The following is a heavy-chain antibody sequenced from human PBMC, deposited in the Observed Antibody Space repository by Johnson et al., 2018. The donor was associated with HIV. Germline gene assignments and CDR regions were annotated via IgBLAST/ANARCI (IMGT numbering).Heavy chain of an antibody. D-gene: IGHD6-13*01. CDR3: ARDQEAAAGQDDAFDI. Sequence: QVQLVESGGGLVQPGGSLRLSCAASGFTFNSYPMHWVRQAPGKGLEWVAVISYDGSNKYYADSVKGRFTISRDNSKNTLYLQMNSLRAEDTAVYYCARDQEAAAGQDDAFDIWGQGTMVNVSS. J-gene: IGHJ3*02. CDR2: ISYDGSNK. CDR1: GFTFNSYP. V-gene: IGHV3-30*04.